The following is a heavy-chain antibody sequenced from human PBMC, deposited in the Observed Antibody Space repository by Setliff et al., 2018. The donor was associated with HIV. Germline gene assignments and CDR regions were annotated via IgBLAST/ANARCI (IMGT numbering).Heavy chain of an antibody. CDR3: ASATVGGASPFDS. CDR2: VYYTGES. CDR1: GGSISRGGRY. Sequence: SETLSLTCSVYGGSISRGGRYWGWIRQHPGRGLEWLGYVYYTGESFYKPSLGSRVTILQDKSKNQFSLELRSVTAADTAVYYCASATVGGASPFDSWGPGTLVTVSS. D-gene: IGHD4-4*01. V-gene: IGHV4-31*03. J-gene: IGHJ4*02.